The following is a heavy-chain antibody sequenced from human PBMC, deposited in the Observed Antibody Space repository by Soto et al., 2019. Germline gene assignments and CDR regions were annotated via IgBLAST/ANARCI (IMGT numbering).Heavy chain of an antibody. V-gene: IGHV3-30*18. CDR3: AKDLFRGGDRNDAFDI. J-gene: IGHJ3*02. CDR2: ISYDGSNK. CDR1: GFTFSSYG. Sequence: GGSLRLSCAASGFTFSSYGMHWVRQAPGKGLEWVAVISYDGSNKYYADSVKGRFTISRDNSKNTLYLQMNSLRAEDTAVYYCAKDLFRGGDRNDAFDIWGQGTMVTVSS. D-gene: IGHD2-21*01.